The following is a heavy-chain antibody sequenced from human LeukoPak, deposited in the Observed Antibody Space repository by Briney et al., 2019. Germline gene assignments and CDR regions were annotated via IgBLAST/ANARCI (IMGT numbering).Heavy chain of an antibody. D-gene: IGHD2-15*01. V-gene: IGHV1-2*02. Sequence: ASVTVSCKASGYTFTGYYMHWVRQAPGQGLEWMGWINPNSGGTNYAQKFQGRVTMTRDTSISRAYMELSRLRSDDTAVYYCARVRCSGGSCYTGFDYWGQGTLVTVSS. CDR2: INPNSGGT. CDR1: GYTFTGYY. CDR3: ARVRCSGGSCYTGFDY. J-gene: IGHJ4*02.